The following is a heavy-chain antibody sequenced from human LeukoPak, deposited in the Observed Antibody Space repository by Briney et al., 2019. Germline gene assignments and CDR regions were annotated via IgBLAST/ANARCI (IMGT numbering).Heavy chain of an antibody. Sequence: KPSETPSLTFTFPGGSISSYFLSLVRQPPRKGLELIGRIYISGTPNYNPSLRGRVTMSIDTSMNQFSLKLTSVTAADTAVYYCAREKMTTITTIDYWGQGTLVTVSS. V-gene: IGHV4-4*07. CDR3: AREKMTTITTIDY. D-gene: IGHD4-11*01. CDR2: IYISGTP. J-gene: IGHJ4*02. CDR1: GGSISSYF.